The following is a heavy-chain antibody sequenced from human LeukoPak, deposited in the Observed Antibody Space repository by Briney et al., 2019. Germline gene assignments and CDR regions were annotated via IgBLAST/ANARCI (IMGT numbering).Heavy chain of an antibody. Sequence: SETLSLTCTVSGGSINNYYWSWIRQPPGKGLEWIGHISYSGNTNYNSSLRSRVTISVDTSNNQFSLRLSSVTAADTAVYYCARDSYTGNYFEDTFVIWGQGTMVTVSS. CDR2: ISYSGNT. V-gene: IGHV4-59*01. CDR3: ARDSYTGNYFEDTFVI. J-gene: IGHJ3*02. D-gene: IGHD1-26*01. CDR1: GGSINNYY.